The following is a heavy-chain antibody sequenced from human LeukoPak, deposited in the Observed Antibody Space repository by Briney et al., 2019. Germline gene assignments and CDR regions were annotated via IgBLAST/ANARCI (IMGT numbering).Heavy chain of an antibody. J-gene: IGHJ4*02. V-gene: IGHV3-9*01. CDR3: AKDGLAVAGPLDY. D-gene: IGHD6-19*01. CDR1: GFTFDDYA. CDR2: ISWNSGSI. Sequence: GGSLRLSCAASGFTFDDYAMHWVRQAPGKGLEWVSSISWNSGSIGYADSVKGRFTISRDNAKNSLYLQMNSLRAEDTALYYCAKDGLAVAGPLDYWGQGTLVTVSS.